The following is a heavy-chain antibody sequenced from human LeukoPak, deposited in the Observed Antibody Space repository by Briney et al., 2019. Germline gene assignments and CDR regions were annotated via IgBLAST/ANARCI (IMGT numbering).Heavy chain of an antibody. CDR1: GFTFSSYA. D-gene: IGHD1-26*01. V-gene: IGHV3-30-3*01. CDR2: ISYDGSNK. Sequence: QPGRSLRLSCAASGFTFSSYAMHWVRQAPGKGLEWVAVISYDGSNKYYADSVKGRFTISRDNSKNTLYLQMNSLRAEDTAVYYCAVDYSGSYHWGQGTLVTVSS. J-gene: IGHJ1*01. CDR3: AVDYSGSYH.